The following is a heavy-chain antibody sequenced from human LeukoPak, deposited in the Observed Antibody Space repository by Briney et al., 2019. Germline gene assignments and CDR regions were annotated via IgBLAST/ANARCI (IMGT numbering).Heavy chain of an antibody. CDR1: YGSITNYF. J-gene: IGHJ4*02. V-gene: IGHV4-59*01. D-gene: IGHD5-12*01. CDR2: IYYNGST. CDR3: ARVRLGYSGYGVAYYFDY. Sequence: SETLSLTCTVSYGSITNYFWSWIRQPPGKGLEWIGFIYYNGSTQYNPSLKSRVTISVDTSKSQFSLKLRSVTAADTAVYYCARVRLGYSGYGVAYYFDYWGQGTLVTVSS.